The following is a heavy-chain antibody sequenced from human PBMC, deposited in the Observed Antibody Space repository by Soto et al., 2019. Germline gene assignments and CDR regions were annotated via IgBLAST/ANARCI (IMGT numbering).Heavy chain of an antibody. V-gene: IGHV3-23*01. D-gene: IGHD6-19*01. CDR3: AKEEKYSSGWYKGYYYYGMDV. J-gene: IGHJ6*02. CDR1: GFSFSNYA. CDR2: ISISGGNT. Sequence: EVQLLESGGGLVQPGGSLRLSCAASGFSFSNYAMSWVRQGPGKGLEWVSGISISGGNTYYADSVKGRFTISRDNSKNTLYLQMNSLRAEDTAVYYCAKEEKYSSGWYKGYYYYGMDVWGQGTTVTVSS.